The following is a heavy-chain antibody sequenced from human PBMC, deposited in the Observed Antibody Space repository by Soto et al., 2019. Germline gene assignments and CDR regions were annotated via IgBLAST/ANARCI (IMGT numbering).Heavy chain of an antibody. J-gene: IGHJ4*02. CDR1: GFTFTRYS. CDR3: ARDYYYDSSGYSPLDY. Sequence: AGGSLRLSCAPSGFTFTRYSMNWVRQAPGKGLEWVSSITISSSSTHYADSVKGRFTISRDNAKNSLHLQMNSLRAEDTAVYYCARDYYYDSSGYSPLDYWGQGTLVTVSS. CDR2: ITISSSST. D-gene: IGHD3-22*01. V-gene: IGHV3-21*01.